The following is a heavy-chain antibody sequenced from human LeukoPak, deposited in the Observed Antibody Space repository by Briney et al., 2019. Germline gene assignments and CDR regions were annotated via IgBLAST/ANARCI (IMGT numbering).Heavy chain of an antibody. J-gene: IGHJ3*01. D-gene: IGHD2-2*01. CDR2: SNLDNGET. Sequence: ASVKVSCKVSGYTLAELSIHWVRQAPGKGLEWMGGSNLDNGETVYAPNFQGRVTMTEETSTGTAYMEVSSLRSDDTAVYYCATEGKKQLLQGDACDVWGQGKMISVSS. V-gene: IGHV1-24*01. CDR1: GYTLAELS. CDR3: ATEGKKQLLQGDACDV.